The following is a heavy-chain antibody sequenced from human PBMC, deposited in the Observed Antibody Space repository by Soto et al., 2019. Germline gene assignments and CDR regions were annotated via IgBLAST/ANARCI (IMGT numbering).Heavy chain of an antibody. D-gene: IGHD3-16*01. J-gene: IGHJ4*02. V-gene: IGHV4-30-2*01. Sequence: QLQLQESGSGLVKPSQTLSLTCAVSGGSISSGGYSRSWVRQPPGKGLEWLGYIYHSGSTYYNPSVKSRVTISRDKSKNQLYLKMSCVSAADTAVYYCARGRIKNTFGGVTHFDYWGQGTLVTVSS. CDR2: IYHSGST. CDR3: ARGRIKNTFGGVTHFDY. CDR1: GGSISSGGYS.